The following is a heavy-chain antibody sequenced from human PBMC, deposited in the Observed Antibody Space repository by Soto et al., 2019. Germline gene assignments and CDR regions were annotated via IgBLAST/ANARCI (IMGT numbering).Heavy chain of an antibody. CDR3: TRVEDSSGITLDY. D-gene: IGHD3-22*01. CDR1: GGSFNRHT. Sequence: QVQLVQSGAEVRKPGSSVRVSCKASGGSFNRHTISWVRQAPGQGLEWMGGIIPIFGTANHAQKFQGRVTITADESTSTAYMELSSLRSEDTAVYYCTRVEDSSGITLDYWGQGTLVTVSS. CDR2: IIPIFGTA. J-gene: IGHJ4*02. V-gene: IGHV1-69*01.